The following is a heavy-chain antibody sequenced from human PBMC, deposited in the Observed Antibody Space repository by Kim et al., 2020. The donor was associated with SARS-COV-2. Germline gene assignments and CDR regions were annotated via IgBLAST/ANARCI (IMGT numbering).Heavy chain of an antibody. CDR2: ISYDGSNK. D-gene: IGHD3-9*01. CDR3: AKDLGPKYFDWLLSPYYYGMDV. V-gene: IGHV3-30*18. CDR1: GFTFSSYG. Sequence: GGSLRLSCAASGFTFSSYGMHWVRQAPGKGLEWVAVISYDGSNKYYADSVKGRFTISRDNSKNTLYLQMNSLRAEDTAVYYCAKDLGPKYFDWLLSPYYYGMDVWGQGTTVTVSS. J-gene: IGHJ6*02.